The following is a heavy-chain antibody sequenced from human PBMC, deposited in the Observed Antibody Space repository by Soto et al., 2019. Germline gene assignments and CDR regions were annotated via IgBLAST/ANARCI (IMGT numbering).Heavy chain of an antibody. CDR2: INPSGGST. CDR1: GYTFTSYY. Sequence: QVQLVQSGAEVKKPGASVKVSCKASGYTFTSYYMHWVRQAPGQGLEWMGIINPSGGSTSYAQKFQGRVTMTRDTSTSTVYMELSSLRSEDTAVYYCARRGYDSSGYYGSLDYCGQGTLVTVSS. CDR3: ARRGYDSSGYYGSLDY. D-gene: IGHD3-22*01. J-gene: IGHJ4*02. V-gene: IGHV1-46*01.